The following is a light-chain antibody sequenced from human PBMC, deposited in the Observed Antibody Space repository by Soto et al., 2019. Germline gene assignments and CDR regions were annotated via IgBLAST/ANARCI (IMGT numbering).Light chain of an antibody. J-gene: IGLJ3*02. Sequence: QSVLTQPPSASGTPGQRVTISCSGSSSNIGSNFVYWYQQVPGTAPKLLIYYNNERPSGVPDRVSGSKSGTSASLAISGLRSEDEDDYYCATWDDSLSGHWVFGGGTKVTVL. V-gene: IGLV1-47*02. CDR1: SSNIGSNF. CDR2: YNN. CDR3: ATWDDSLSGHWV.